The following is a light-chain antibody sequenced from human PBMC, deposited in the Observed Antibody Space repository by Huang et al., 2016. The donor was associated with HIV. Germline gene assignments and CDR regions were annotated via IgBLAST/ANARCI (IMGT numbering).Light chain of an antibody. CDR1: QSLLHSNGYNY. V-gene: IGKV2-28*01. Sequence: DIVMSQSPLSLPVTPGEPASISCRSSQSLLHSNGYNYLDWYVQKPGQSPQLVIYLSSNRASGFPDRFSGTGSFTHFTLRISRVEAEDVGVYYCMQALQTPRTFGQGTRLEIK. CDR3: MQALQTPRT. CDR2: LSS. J-gene: IGKJ5*01.